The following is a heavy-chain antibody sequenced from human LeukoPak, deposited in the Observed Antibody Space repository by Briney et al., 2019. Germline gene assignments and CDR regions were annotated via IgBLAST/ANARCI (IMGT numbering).Heavy chain of an antibody. Sequence: PGGSLRLSCAASGFTVSSNYMSWVRQAPGKGLEWVSVIYSGGSTYYADSMKGRFTISRDNSKNTLYLQMNSLRAEDTAVYYCARGSRMAAAGHFDYWGQGTLVTVSS. CDR1: GFTVSSNY. J-gene: IGHJ4*02. V-gene: IGHV3-53*01. D-gene: IGHD6-13*01. CDR2: IYSGGST. CDR3: ARGSRMAAAGHFDY.